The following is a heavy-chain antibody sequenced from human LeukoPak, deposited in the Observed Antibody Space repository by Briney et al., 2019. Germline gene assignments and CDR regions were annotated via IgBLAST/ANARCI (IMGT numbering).Heavy chain of an antibody. Sequence: SETLSLTCAVYGGSFSGYYWSWIRQPPGKGLEWIGEINHSGSTNYNSSLKSRVTIPVDTSKNQFSLKLSSVTAADTAVYYCATLGRYDSSGYHFDYWGQGTLVTVSS. V-gene: IGHV4-34*01. CDR1: GGSFSGYY. J-gene: IGHJ4*02. CDR2: INHSGST. CDR3: ATLGRYDSSGYHFDY. D-gene: IGHD3-22*01.